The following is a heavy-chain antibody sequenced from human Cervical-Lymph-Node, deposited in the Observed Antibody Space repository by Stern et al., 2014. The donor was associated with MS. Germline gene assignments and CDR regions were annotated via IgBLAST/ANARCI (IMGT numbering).Heavy chain of an antibody. CDR3: ARDMETSYFFYGMDV. V-gene: IGHV3-9*01. Sequence: EVQLVESGGGLLQPGGSLRLPCAASGFTFEDYAMHWVRQAPGKGLEGVLGINWNSGTIGYADSVRGRFTISRDNAKNSLYLQVSSLRAEDTALYYCARDMETSYFFYGMDVWGQGTMVTVSS. CDR2: INWNSGTI. CDR1: GFTFEDYA. J-gene: IGHJ6*02. D-gene: IGHD3-3*01.